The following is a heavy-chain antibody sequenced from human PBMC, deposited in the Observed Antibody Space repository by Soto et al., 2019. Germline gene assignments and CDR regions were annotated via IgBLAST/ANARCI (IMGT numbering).Heavy chain of an antibody. CDR2: IYRTGST. V-gene: IGHV4-4*01. CDR1: GGSFTSNNC. J-gene: IGHJ4*02. CDR3: SSRDPATRVDY. Sequence: PSETLSLTCAVSGGSFTSNNCWTWVPQPPGQGLQWIGEIYRTGSTNYNPSLKSRVTISLDKSENQFSLKVTSLTAADTAVYCGSSRDPATRVDYWGQGTLVTVSS.